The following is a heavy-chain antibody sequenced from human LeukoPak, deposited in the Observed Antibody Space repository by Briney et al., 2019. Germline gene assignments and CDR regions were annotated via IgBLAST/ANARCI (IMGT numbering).Heavy chain of an antibody. J-gene: IGHJ4*02. CDR2: ISSSSSTI. V-gene: IGHV3-48*02. Sequence: PGGSPRLSCAASGFTFSSYSMNWVRQAPGKGLEWVSYISSSSSTIYYADSVKGRFTISRDNAKNSLYLQMNSLRDEDTAVYYCARDFGWFGDNYFDYWGPGNPGHRLL. CDR1: GFTFSSYS. CDR3: ARDFGWFGDNYFDY. D-gene: IGHD3-10*01.